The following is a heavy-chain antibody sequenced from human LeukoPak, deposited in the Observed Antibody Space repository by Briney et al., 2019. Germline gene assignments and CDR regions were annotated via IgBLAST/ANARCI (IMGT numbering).Heavy chain of an antibody. V-gene: IGHV3-7*01. D-gene: IGHD3-10*01. CDR3: ASLAPYGSGSYSDY. J-gene: IGHJ4*02. Sequence: PGGSLRLSCAASGFTFSRYWMSWVRQAPGKGLEWVANIKQDGSEKYYVDSVKGRFTISRDNAKNSLYLQMNSLRAEDTAVYYCASLAPYGSGSYSDYWGQGTLVTVSS. CDR1: GFTFSRYW. CDR2: IKQDGSEK.